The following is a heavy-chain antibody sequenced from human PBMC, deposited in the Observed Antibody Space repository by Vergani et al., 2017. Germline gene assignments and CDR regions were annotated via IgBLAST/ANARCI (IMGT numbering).Heavy chain of an antibody. Sequence: QVQLVESGGGLVKPGGSLRLSCAASGFTFSDYYMSWIRPAPGKGLEWVSYISSSSSYTNYADSVKGRFTISRDNAKNSLYLQMNSLRAEDTAVYYCARDLVVVAATEHWFDPWGQGTLVTVSS. CDR3: ARDLVVVAATEHWFDP. V-gene: IGHV3-11*05. J-gene: IGHJ5*02. CDR2: ISSSSSYT. D-gene: IGHD2-15*01. CDR1: GFTFSDYY.